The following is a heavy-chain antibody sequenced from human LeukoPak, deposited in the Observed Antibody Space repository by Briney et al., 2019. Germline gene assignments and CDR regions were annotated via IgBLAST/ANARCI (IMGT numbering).Heavy chain of an antibody. CDR2: TIPIFGTA. J-gene: IGHJ5*02. V-gene: IGHV1-69*13. Sequence: SVKVSCKASGGTFSSYAISWVRQAPGQGLEWMGGTIPIFGTANYAQKFQGRVTITADESTSTAYMELSSLRSEDTAVYYCARSIMITFGGVIAKKYNWFDPWGQGTLVTVSS. CDR3: ARSIMITFGGVIAKKYNWFDP. D-gene: IGHD3-16*02. CDR1: GGTFSSYA.